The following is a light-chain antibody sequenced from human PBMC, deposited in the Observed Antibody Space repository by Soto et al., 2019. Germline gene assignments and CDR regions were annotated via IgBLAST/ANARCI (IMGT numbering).Light chain of an antibody. V-gene: IGLV2-11*01. CDR2: DVS. CDR1: SSDIGGYNY. J-gene: IGLJ1*01. CDR3: CSYAGTPHV. Sequence: QSALTQPPSVSGSPGQSVTISCTGTSSDIGGYNYVSWYQQLPGKAPKLMIYDVSKRPSGVHDRFSGSNSGNTASLTISGLQAEDEADYCCCSYAGTPHVFGTGTKLTVL.